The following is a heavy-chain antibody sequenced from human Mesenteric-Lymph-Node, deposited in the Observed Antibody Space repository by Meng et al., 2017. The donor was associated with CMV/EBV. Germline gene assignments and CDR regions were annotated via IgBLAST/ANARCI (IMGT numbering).Heavy chain of an antibody. Sequence: SCKASGDTCSSYAISWVRQAPGQGLEWMGGIIPIFHTPYYAQTFQGRFTTTRDTSTNTVYMELSSLRSEDTAVYYCATMDETMAGDNWGQGTLVTVSS. CDR3: ATMDETMAGDN. V-gene: IGHV1-69*05. CDR2: IIPIFHTP. D-gene: IGHD3-10*01. CDR1: GDTCSSYA. J-gene: IGHJ4*02.